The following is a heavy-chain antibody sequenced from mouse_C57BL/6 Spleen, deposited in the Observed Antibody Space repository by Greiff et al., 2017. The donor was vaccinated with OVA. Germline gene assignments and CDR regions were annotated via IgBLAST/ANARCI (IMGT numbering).Heavy chain of an antibody. CDR3: ARRDGYSSYWYFDV. J-gene: IGHJ1*03. V-gene: IGHV1-43*01. CDR1: GYSFTGYY. CDR2: INPSTGGT. Sequence: VQLQQSGPELVKPGASVKISCKASGYSFTGYYMHWVKQSSEKSLEWIGEINPSTGGTSYNQKFKGKATLTVDKSSSTAYMQLKSLTSEDSAVYYCARRDGYSSYWYFDVWGTGTTVTVSS. D-gene: IGHD2-3*01.